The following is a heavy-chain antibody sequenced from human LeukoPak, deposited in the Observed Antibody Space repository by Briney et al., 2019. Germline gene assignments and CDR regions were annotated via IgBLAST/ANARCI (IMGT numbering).Heavy chain of an antibody. Sequence: PGGSLRLSCAASGFTFSSYWMHWVRQAPGKGLVRVSRINSDGSSTSYADSVKGRFTISRDNAKNTLYLQMNSLRAEDTAVYYCARPASLVGATNWFDPWGQGTLVTVSS. J-gene: IGHJ5*02. CDR3: ARPASLVGATNWFDP. CDR2: INSDGSST. CDR1: GFTFSSYW. V-gene: IGHV3-74*01. D-gene: IGHD1-26*01.